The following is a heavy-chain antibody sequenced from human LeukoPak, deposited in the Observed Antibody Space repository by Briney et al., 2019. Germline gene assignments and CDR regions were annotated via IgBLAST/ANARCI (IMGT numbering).Heavy chain of an antibody. V-gene: IGHV3-21*01. Sequence: GGSLRLSCAASGFTFSSYSMNWVRQAPGKRLEWVSSISSSSSYIYYADSVKGRFTISRDNAKNSLYLPMNSLRAEDTAVYYCARDFAGDDYGDYIGWFDPWGQGTLVTVSS. CDR2: ISSSSSYI. CDR1: GFTFSSYS. CDR3: ARDFAGDDYGDYIGWFDP. J-gene: IGHJ5*02. D-gene: IGHD4-17*01.